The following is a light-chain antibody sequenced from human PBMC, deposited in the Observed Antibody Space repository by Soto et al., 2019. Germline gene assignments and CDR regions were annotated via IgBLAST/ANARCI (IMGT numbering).Light chain of an antibody. CDR3: TSYTSDSSYV. CDR1: SSDVGLYDY. Sequence: QSALTQPASVSGSPGQSITISCTGTSSDVGLYDYVSWYQQHPGKAPQLMIYAVSNRPSGVSNRFSDSKSGNTASLFISGLQAEGEAEYYCTSYTSDSSYVFGPGTKVTVL. J-gene: IGLJ1*01. V-gene: IGLV2-14*01. CDR2: AVS.